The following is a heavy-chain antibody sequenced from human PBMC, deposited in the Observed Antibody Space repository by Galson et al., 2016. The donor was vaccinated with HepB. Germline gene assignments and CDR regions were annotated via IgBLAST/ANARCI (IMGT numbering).Heavy chain of an antibody. D-gene: IGHD2-15*01. CDR2: ISSSGNTI. J-gene: IGHJ4*02. V-gene: IGHV3-48*03. Sequence: SLRLSCAASGFTFSSYEMNWVRQAPGKGLEWVSYISSSGNTIYYADSVKGRFTISRDNSKNTLYLQMSSLRAEDTAVYYCARLVGGYIDYWGQGTLVTVSS. CDR1: GFTFSSYE. CDR3: ARLVGGYIDY.